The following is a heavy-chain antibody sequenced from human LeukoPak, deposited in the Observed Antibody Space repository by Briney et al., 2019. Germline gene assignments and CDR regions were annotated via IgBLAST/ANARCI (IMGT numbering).Heavy chain of an antibody. J-gene: IGHJ6*03. CDR3: AKLGSSGSNYYYYMDV. V-gene: IGHV3-23*01. D-gene: IGHD6-19*01. CDR1: GFTFSSYW. Sequence: PGGSLRLSCAASGFTFSSYWMSWVRQAPGKGLEWVSAITGNGVTTYYADSVKGRFTISRDNSRNTLYLQMNSLRADDTAVYYCAKLGSSGSNYYYYMDVWGKGTTVTVSS. CDR2: ITGNGVTT.